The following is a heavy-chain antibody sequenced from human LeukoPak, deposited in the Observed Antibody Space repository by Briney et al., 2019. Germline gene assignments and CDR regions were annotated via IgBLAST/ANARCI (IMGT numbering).Heavy chain of an antibody. CDR2: VSTSGVGT. CDR3: AKDYAVGSIDY. V-gene: IGHV3-23*01. CDR1: GFTFSSFA. J-gene: IGHJ4*02. Sequence: GGSMRLSCAASGFTFSSFAMSWIRQAPGKGLEWVSSVSTSGVGTYYADSVRGRFTISRDNSKNTVFLQMNSLRAEDSAVYYCAKDYAVGSIDYWGQGTLVTVSS. D-gene: IGHD3-16*01.